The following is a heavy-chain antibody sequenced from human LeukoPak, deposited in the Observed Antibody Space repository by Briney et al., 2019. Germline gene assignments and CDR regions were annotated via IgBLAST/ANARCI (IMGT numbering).Heavy chain of an antibody. CDR2: ISGYNGYT. V-gene: IGHV1-18*01. CDR3: ARDKAVTTELTQYFHH. CDR1: GYTFTSYG. J-gene: IGHJ1*01. D-gene: IGHD4-11*01. Sequence: ASVKVSCKASGYTFTSYGVSWVRQAPGQGLEWMGWISGYNGYTNYAQKFQFRVTTTTDTSTSTAYMELRSLTSDDTAVYYCARDKAVTTELTQYFHHWGQGTLVTVSS.